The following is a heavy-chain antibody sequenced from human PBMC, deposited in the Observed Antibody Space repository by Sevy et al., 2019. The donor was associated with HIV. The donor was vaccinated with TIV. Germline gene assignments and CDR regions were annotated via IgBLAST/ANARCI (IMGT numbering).Heavy chain of an antibody. V-gene: IGHV3-23*01. Sequence: GGSLRLSCAASGFTFSSYAMSWVRQAPGKGLEWVSAISGSCGSTYYADSVKGRFTISRDNSKNTLYLQMNSLRAEDTAVYYCAKESGTYYDFWSGYYRLNYYYYGMDVWGQGTTVTVSS. J-gene: IGHJ6*02. CDR1: GFTFSSYA. CDR2: ISGSCGST. CDR3: AKESGTYYDFWSGYYRLNYYYYGMDV. D-gene: IGHD3-3*01.